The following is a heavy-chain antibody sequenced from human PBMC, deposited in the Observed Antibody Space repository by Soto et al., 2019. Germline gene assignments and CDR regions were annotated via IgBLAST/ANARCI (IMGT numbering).Heavy chain of an antibody. D-gene: IGHD3-10*01. V-gene: IGHV4-59*08. CDR2: IYYSGST. CDR1: GGSISSYY. Sequence: PSETLSLTCTVSGGSISSYYWSWIRQPPGKGLEWIGYIYYSGSTNYNPSLKSRVTISVDTSKNQFSLKLSSVTAADTAVYYCAGSMVRGVIITFDYWGQGTLVTVSS. CDR3: AGSMVRGVIITFDY. J-gene: IGHJ4*02.